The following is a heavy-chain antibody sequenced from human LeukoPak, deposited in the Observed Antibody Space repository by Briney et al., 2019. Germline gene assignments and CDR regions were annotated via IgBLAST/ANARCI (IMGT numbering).Heavy chain of an antibody. V-gene: IGHV3-23*01. CDR1: GFTFRFYA. D-gene: IGHD6-13*01. J-gene: IGHJ3*02. CDR2: ISGDASVS. Sequence: PGGSLRLSCAGSGFTFRFYAMTWVRQAPGKGLEWVSGISGDASVSKDADSVKGRFNISRDNSKNTLYLQLNSLRVEDTAIYYCAKAYSSSLYGDSFHIWGQGTMVTVSP. CDR3: AKAYSSSLYGDSFHI.